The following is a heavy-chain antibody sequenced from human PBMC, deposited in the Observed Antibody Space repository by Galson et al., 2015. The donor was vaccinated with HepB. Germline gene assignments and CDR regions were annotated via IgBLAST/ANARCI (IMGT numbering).Heavy chain of an antibody. D-gene: IGHD2-21*01. J-gene: IGHJ2*01. CDR2: ISYNGRYT. CDR1: GFTFNIYP. Sequence: SLRLSCAGSGFTFNIYPMHWVRQPPGKGLEWVSVISYNGRYTNYADSGKGRFTIFRDNSKNTVYLQMNSLTPDDTAVYFCARARGRGAGDHENWYFDLWGRGTLVTVSS. CDR3: ARARGRGAGDHENWYFDL. V-gene: IGHV3-30*04.